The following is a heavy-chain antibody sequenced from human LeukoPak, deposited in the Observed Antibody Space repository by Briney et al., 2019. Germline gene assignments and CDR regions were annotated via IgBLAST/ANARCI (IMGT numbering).Heavy chain of an antibody. V-gene: IGHV5-51*01. Sequence: GESLKISCKGSGYTFSTYWIGWVRQVPEKGLEWMGIIYPGDSDTRDSPSFQGHVTMSADKSTAYLQWSSLKASDTGMYYCARHHDKGVQRAFDIWGQGTMVVVSS. CDR2: IYPGDSDT. CDR1: GYTFSTYW. J-gene: IGHJ3*02. D-gene: IGHD3-10*01. CDR3: ARHHDKGVQRAFDI.